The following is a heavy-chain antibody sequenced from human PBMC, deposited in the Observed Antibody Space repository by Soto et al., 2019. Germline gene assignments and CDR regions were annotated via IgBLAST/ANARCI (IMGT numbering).Heavy chain of an antibody. CDR1: GYTFSSYA. Sequence: ASVKVSCKASGYTFSSYAMHWVRQAPGQRLEWMGWINAGYGNTKSSQKFQDRVTISRDTSASTAYMELTSLRSEDTAFYYCVKDESINWYSGHFRHWGQGTLVTVSS. J-gene: IGHJ1*01. CDR2: INAGYGNT. D-gene: IGHD6-13*01. CDR3: VKDESINWYSGHFRH. V-gene: IGHV1-3*01.